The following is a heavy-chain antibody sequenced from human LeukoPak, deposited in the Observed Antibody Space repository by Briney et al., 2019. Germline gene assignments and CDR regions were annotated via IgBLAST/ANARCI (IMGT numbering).Heavy chain of an antibody. CDR3: ARKLSSRNNWFDP. CDR2: IIPIFGTA. V-gene: IGHV1-69*05. J-gene: IGHJ5*02. Sequence: SVKVSCKASGGTFSSYAISWVRQAPGQGLEWMGGIIPIFGTANYAQKFQGRVTITTDESTSTAYMELSSLRSEDTAVYYCARKLSSRNNWFDPWGQGTLVTVSS. CDR1: GGTFSSYA. D-gene: IGHD6-6*01.